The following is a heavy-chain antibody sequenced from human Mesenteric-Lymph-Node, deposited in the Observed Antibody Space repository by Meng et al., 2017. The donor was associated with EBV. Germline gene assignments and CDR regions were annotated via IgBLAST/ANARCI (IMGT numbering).Heavy chain of an antibody. V-gene: IGHV3-11*04. CDR2: ISSSGSTI. D-gene: IGHD1-26*01. CDR3: TSDLGGATDF. Sequence: QVQLVESGGGLVKPGGSLRPSCAASGFTFSDYFMSWLRQAPGKGLEWVSYISSSGSTIYYTDSVKGRFTISRDNAKNTLSLQMNSLRAEDTAVYYCTSDLGGATDFWGQGTLVTVSS. CDR1: GFTFSDYF. J-gene: IGHJ4*02.